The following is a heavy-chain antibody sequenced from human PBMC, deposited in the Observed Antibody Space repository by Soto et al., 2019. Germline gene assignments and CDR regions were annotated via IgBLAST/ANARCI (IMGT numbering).Heavy chain of an antibody. CDR3: ARGDPITMIVVAWYAFDI. D-gene: IGHD3-22*01. V-gene: IGHV1-2*04. Sequence: GASVKVSCKASGYTFTGYYMHWVRQAPGQGLEWMGWINPNSGGTNYAQKFQGWVTMTRDTSISTAYMELSRLRSDDTAVYYCARGDPITMIVVAWYAFDIWGQGTMVTVSS. CDR2: INPNSGGT. J-gene: IGHJ3*02. CDR1: GYTFTGYY.